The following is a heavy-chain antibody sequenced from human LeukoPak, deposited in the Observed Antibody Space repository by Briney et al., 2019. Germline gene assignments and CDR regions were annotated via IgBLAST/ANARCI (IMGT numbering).Heavy chain of an antibody. V-gene: IGHV3-23*01. D-gene: IGHD5-12*01. J-gene: IGHJ5*02. CDR1: GFTFSSYA. CDR2: ISGGAGST. Sequence: GGSLRLSCAASGFTFSSYAMDWVRQAPGKGLEWVSAISGGAGSTYYTNSVKGRFTISRDNFNNTLYLQMNSLRGEDTAVYYCARSGYSGYEPANWLDPWDQGTLVTVSS. CDR3: ARSGYSGYEPANWLDP.